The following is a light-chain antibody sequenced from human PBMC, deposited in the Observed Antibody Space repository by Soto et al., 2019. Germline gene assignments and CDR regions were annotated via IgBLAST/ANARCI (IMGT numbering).Light chain of an antibody. CDR1: QSVAGN. V-gene: IGKV3-15*01. CDR3: QQYNKWPLT. Sequence: EIVMTQSLATLSVSPGERATLSCRASQSVAGNLAWYQQNPGQAPRLLIYGASTRATGIPTRFSGGGSGTEFTLTISSLQSEDFVIYYCQQYNKWPLTFGGGTKVEIK. CDR2: GAS. J-gene: IGKJ4*01.